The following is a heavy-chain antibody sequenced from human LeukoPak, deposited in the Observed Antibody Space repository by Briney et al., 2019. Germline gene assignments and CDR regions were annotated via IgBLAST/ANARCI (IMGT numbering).Heavy chain of an antibody. V-gene: IGHV1-46*01. J-gene: IGHJ4*02. CDR3: ARDRIYGGNTGPFDY. CDR2: INPSGGST. CDR1: GYTFTSYY. D-gene: IGHD4-23*01. Sequence: ASVKVSCKASGYTFTSYYMHWVRQAPGQGLEWMGIINPSGGSTSYAQKFQGRVTMTRDMSTSTVYMELSSLRSEDTAVYYCARDRIYGGNTGPFDYWGQGTLVTVSS.